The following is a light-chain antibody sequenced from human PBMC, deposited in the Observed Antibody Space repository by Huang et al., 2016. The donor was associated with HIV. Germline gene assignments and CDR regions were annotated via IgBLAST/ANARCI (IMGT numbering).Light chain of an antibody. V-gene: IGKV3-15*01. CDR3: QQYNTSPRT. CDR2: GSS. Sequence: ENLMTQSPSTLSVSPGQSATRYCRASQSVFKNLAWDQQKPGQAPKLLIYGSSTRASGIPARFSGSGSGTDFTLTISSLQSEDFAVYYCQQYNTSPRTFGQGTKVEV. J-gene: IGKJ1*01. CDR1: QSVFKN.